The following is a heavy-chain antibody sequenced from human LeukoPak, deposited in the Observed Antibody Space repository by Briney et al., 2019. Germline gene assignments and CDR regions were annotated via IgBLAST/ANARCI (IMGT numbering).Heavy chain of an antibody. CDR3: ARMKVIKGASLDY. CDR2: ISFDETKK. CDR1: GFSFSKYA. Sequence: GGSLRLSCSASGFSFSKYAMHWVRQAPGKGLEWVAVISFDETKKYYADSVKGRFTISRDNSNNTLFLQMNSVKTEDTAVYFCARMKVIKGASLDYWGQGSLVTVSS. D-gene: IGHD2-21*01. J-gene: IGHJ4*02. V-gene: IGHV3-30-3*01.